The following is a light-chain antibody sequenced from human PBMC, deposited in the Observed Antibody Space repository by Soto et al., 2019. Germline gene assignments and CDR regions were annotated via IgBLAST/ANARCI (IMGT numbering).Light chain of an antibody. J-gene: IGKJ4*01. CDR2: GAS. CDR3: QHYKNRPLT. CDR1: QSVSSD. V-gene: IGKV3-15*01. Sequence: EVVMTHSPATLSVSPGERATLSCRASQSVSSDLAWYQHKTGQAPRLLIYGASSRATGIPVRFSGSGSGTEFTHTISSLQSEDVAVYYCQHYKNRPLTFGGGAKVDMK.